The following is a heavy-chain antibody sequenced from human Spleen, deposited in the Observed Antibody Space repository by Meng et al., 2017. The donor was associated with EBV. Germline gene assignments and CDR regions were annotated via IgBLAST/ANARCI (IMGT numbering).Heavy chain of an antibody. CDR1: GGSITSGGYS. J-gene: IGHJ4*02. CDR2: IYRSGNS. CDR3: ARTSVGSGSYSHDY. D-gene: IGHD3-10*01. V-gene: IGHV4-30-2*01. Sequence: LGRQESGSGLVKASPTLSLTCAVSGGSITSGGYSWSWIRQPPGKGLEWIGYIYRSGNSYYNPSLKSQPTMSIDTSKNQFSLELSSVTAADTAVYYCARTSVGSGSYSHDYWGQGILVTVSS.